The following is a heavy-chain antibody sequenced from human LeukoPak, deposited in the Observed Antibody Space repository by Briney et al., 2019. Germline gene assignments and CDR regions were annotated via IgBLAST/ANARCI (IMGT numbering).Heavy chain of an antibody. CDR2: IHPSTGNP. J-gene: IGHJ4*02. CDR1: GYTFTHYA. Sequence: ASVKVSCKASGYTFTHYAMNWVRQAPGQGLEWMGWIHPSTGNPTYAQGFTGRFVFSLDTSVSTAYLQISSLKAEDTAVYYCARGRSSSSRPGDYWGQGTLVTVSS. D-gene: IGHD6-6*01. CDR3: ARGRSSSSRPGDY. V-gene: IGHV7-4-1*02.